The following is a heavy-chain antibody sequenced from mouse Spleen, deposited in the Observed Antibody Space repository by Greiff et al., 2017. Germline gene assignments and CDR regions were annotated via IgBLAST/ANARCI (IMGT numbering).Heavy chain of an antibody. J-gene: IGHJ4*01. V-gene: IGHV2-2*01. Sequence: QVQLQQSGPGLVQPSQSLSITCTVSGFSLTSYGVHWVRQSPGKGLEWLGVIWSGGSTDYNAAFISRLSISKDNSKSQVFFKMNSLQADDTAIYYCARRGYGNYDPYYAMDYWGQGTSVTVSS. CDR3: ARRGYGNYDPYYAMDY. D-gene: IGHD2-1*01. CDR2: IWSGGST. CDR1: GFSLTSYG.